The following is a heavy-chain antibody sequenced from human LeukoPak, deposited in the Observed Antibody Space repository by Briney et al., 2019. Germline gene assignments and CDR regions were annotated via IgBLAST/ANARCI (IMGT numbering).Heavy chain of an antibody. CDR1: GYTFTYYY. CDR2: INPNSGGT. V-gene: IGHV1-2*02. D-gene: IGHD3-22*01. CDR3: ARKYYYDSSGYQGGPLL. J-gene: IGHJ4*02. Sequence: ASVKVSCKASGYTFTYYYMHWGRQAPGQGLEGMGWINPNSGGTNYAQKFQGRGTMTRDTSISTAKMERSRRRYDDTAVYYCARKYYYDSSGYQGGPLLWGQGTLVTVSS.